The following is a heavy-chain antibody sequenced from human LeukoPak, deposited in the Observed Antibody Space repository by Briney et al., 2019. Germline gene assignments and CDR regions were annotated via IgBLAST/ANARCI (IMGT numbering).Heavy chain of an antibody. CDR3: AKDYSDSRVADVFFEY. CDR2: ITSGFTP. J-gene: IGHJ4*02. Sequence: GGSLRLSCAASGLTFSDYAMSWFRQAPGKGLDWVSGITSGFTPHYADSVKGRFTISRDNSKNMFHLQLNSLRAEDTAVYYCAKDYSDSRVADVFFEYWGQGTLVTVSS. V-gene: IGHV3-23*01. CDR1: GLTFSDYA. D-gene: IGHD2-15*01.